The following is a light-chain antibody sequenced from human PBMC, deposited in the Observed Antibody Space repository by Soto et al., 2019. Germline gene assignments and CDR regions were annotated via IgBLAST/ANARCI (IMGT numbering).Light chain of an antibody. CDR3: QQYNNWPPDRT. V-gene: IGKV3-15*01. CDR1: QSVGSN. Sequence: EIVMTQSPATLSVSPGERATLSCRASQSVGSNLAWYQLKPGQAPRLRIYGASTRATGIPARFSGSGSGTDFTLTISSLQSEDFAIYFCQQYNNWPPDRTFGQGTKVEIK. J-gene: IGKJ1*01. CDR2: GAS.